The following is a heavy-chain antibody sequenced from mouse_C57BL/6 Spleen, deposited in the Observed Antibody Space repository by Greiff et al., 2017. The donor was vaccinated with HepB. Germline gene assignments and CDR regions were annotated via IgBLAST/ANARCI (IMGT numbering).Heavy chain of an antibody. D-gene: IGHD2-4*01. CDR3: TRSDYDWFAY. CDR1: GYTFTDYE. V-gene: IGHV1-15*01. CDR2: IDPETGGT. Sequence: VQLQQSGAELVRPGASVTLSCKASGYTFTDYEMHWVKQTPVHGLEWIGAIDPETGGTAYNQKFKGKAILTADKSSSTAYMELRSLTAEDSAVYSSTRSDYDWFAYWGQGTLVTVSA. J-gene: IGHJ3*01.